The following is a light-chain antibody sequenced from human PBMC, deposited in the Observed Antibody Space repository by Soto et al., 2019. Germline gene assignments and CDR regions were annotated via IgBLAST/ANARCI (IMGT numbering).Light chain of an antibody. Sequence: QSVLTQPASGSGSPGQSITISCTGTNSDVGGYNYVSWYQQYPGKVPKLMIYEVTNRPSGVSNRFSGSKSGNTASLTISGLQAEDEADYFCSSYTSSTSWVFGGGTKLTVL. J-gene: IGLJ3*02. V-gene: IGLV2-14*01. CDR2: EVT. CDR1: NSDVGGYNY. CDR3: SSYTSSTSWV.